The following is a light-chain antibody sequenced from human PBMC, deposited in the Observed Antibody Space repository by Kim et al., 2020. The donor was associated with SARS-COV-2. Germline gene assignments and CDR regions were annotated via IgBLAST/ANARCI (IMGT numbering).Light chain of an antibody. CDR2: QDI. CDR1: KLGDKY. CDR3: QAWDSSTADVV. Sequence: SYELTQPPSVSVSPGQTASITCSGDKLGDKYACWYQQKPGQSPVLVIYQDIKRPSGIPERFSGSNSGNTATLTISGTQAMDEADYYCQAWDSSTADVVFGGGTQLTVL. V-gene: IGLV3-1*01. J-gene: IGLJ7*01.